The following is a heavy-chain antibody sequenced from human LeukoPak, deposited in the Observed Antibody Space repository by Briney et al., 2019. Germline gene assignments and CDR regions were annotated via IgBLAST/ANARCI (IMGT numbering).Heavy chain of an antibody. V-gene: IGHV4-31*03. CDR1: GGSISSGGYY. D-gene: IGHD3-10*01. CDR3: ARSSMVRGIIIDWFDP. CDR2: IYYSGST. J-gene: IGHJ5*02. Sequence: SETLSLTCTVSGGSISSGGYYWSWLRQHPGRGLEWIGYIYYSGSTYYNPSLKSRVVISVDTSKNQFSLNLSSVTAADTAVYYCARSSMVRGIIIDWFDPWGQGNLVTVSS.